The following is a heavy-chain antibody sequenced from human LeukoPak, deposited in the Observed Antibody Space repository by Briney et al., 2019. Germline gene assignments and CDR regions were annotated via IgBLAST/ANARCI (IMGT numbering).Heavy chain of an antibody. CDR2: INHSGST. V-gene: IGHV4-34*01. Sequence: PSETLSLTCAVYGGSFSGYYWSWIRQPPGKGLEWIGEINHSGSTNYNPSLKSRVTISVDMSKNQFSPKLSSVTAADTAVYYCARGLDEYSSSPGVNWFDPWGQGTLVTVSS. CDR1: GGSFSGYY. J-gene: IGHJ5*02. D-gene: IGHD6-6*01. CDR3: ARGLDEYSSSPGVNWFDP.